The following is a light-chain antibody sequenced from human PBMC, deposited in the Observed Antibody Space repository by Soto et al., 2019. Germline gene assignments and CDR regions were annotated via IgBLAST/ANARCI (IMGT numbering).Light chain of an antibody. V-gene: IGKV1-27*01. Sequence: DIQMTQSPSSLSASVGDRVTITCRASQGISNFLAWHQQKPGKVPKLLIYAASTLQSGVPSRFSGSGSGIAFTLTITSLQPEDVATYYCQKYNCAPWTFGQGTKVYIK. CDR3: QKYNCAPWT. CDR1: QGISNF. CDR2: AAS. J-gene: IGKJ1*01.